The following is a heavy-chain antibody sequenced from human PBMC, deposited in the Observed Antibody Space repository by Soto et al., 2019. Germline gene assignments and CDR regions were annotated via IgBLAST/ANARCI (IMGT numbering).Heavy chain of an antibody. CDR1: GGSISGYY. CDR2: LYTMGST. J-gene: IGHJ6*02. CDR3: ARVRDYGLGTNRHYYGMDV. Sequence: QVQLQESGPGLVKSSETLSLTCTVSGGSISGYYWSWIRQPAGKGLEWIGRLYTMGSTNYNPSLQSQVTISVDTSKNEFSLKVSSVTAADTAVYFCARVRDYGLGTNRHYYGMDVWGQGTTVTVSS. D-gene: IGHD3-10*01. V-gene: IGHV4-4*07.